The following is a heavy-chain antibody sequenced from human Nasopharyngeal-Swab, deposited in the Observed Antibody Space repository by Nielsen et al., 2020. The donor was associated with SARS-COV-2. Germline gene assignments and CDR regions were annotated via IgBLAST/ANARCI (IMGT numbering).Heavy chain of an antibody. CDR1: GVTFSRSW. CDR2: ISPDGTST. Sequence: GGSLRLSCAASGVTFSRSWMHWVRQAPGRGPVWVARISPDGTSTSYADSVKGRFTISRDNAENTLYLQMDSLRGEDTAVYYCARDAPAHYGAFYWGRGTLVTVSS. J-gene: IGHJ4*02. D-gene: IGHD4-17*01. V-gene: IGHV3-74*01. CDR3: ARDAPAHYGAFY.